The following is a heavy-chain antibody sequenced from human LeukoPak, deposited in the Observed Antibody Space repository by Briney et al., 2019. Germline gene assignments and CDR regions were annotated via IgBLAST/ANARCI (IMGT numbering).Heavy chain of an antibody. CDR1: GASISSNW. D-gene: IGHD4-23*01. V-gene: IGHV4-4*02. J-gene: IGHJ4*02. CDR2: IHHSGSA. CDR3: ATLTTVVTAYYFDY. Sequence: SGTLSLTCAVSGASISSNWWNWVRQPPGKGLEWIGEIHHSGSADYNPSLKSRVTISVDTSKSQFSLKLTSVTAADTAVYYCATLTTVVTAYYFDYWGQGTLVTVSS.